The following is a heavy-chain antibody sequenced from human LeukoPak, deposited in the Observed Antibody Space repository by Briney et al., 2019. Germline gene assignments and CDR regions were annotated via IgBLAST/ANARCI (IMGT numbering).Heavy chain of an antibody. J-gene: IGHJ4*02. V-gene: IGHV3-23*01. CDR3: AKDTYADYYDSSGYYLTFDY. CDR1: GFTFSSYS. CDR2: ISGSGGST. Sequence: PGGSLRLSCAASGFTFSSYSMNWVRQAPGKGLEWVSAISGSGGSTYYADSVKGRLTISRDNSKNTLYLQMNSLRAEDTAVYYCAKDTYADYYDSSGYYLTFDYWGQGTLVTVSS. D-gene: IGHD3-22*01.